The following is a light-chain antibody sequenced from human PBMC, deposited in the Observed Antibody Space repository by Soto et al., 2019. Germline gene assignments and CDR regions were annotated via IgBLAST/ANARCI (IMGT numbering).Light chain of an antibody. V-gene: IGKV1-39*01. CDR3: QQYNNWPWT. CDR1: QSISSY. J-gene: IGKJ1*01. CDR2: TSS. Sequence: DIQMTQSPSSLSASVGDRVTITCRASQSISSYLNWYQQKPGKAPTLLMFTSSNLQSGVPSRFSGSGSGTDFILTISSLQPEDFAVYYCQQYNNWPWTFGQGTKVDIK.